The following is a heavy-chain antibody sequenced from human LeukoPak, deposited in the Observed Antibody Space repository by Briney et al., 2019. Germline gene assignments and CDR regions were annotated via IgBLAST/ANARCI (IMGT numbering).Heavy chain of an antibody. J-gene: IGHJ4*02. CDR2: ISGSSIHT. Sequence: PGGSLRLSCAASGFTFSDYYRTWIRQAPRKGLEWVSYISGSSIHTNYADSVKGRFTISRDNARNSMYLQMNSLRVKDTAVYYCARRNNWNYIDYWGQGTLVTVSS. CDR3: ARRNNWNYIDY. V-gene: IGHV3-11*06. CDR1: GFTFSDYY. D-gene: IGHD1-20*01.